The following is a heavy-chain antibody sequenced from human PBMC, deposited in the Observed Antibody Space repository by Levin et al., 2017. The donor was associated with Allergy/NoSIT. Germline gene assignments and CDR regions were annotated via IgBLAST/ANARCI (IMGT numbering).Heavy chain of an antibody. CDR1: GGSISSYF. CDR2: IYYSGST. D-gene: IGHD6-13*01. Sequence: ESLKISCTVSGGSISSYFWGWIRQPPGKGLEWIGYIYYSGSTNYNPSLKSRVTISVDTSKNQFSLKLSSVTAADTAVYYCARQTIAAAGNFDYWGQGTLVTVSS. V-gene: IGHV4-59*08. CDR3: ARQTIAAAGNFDY. J-gene: IGHJ4*02.